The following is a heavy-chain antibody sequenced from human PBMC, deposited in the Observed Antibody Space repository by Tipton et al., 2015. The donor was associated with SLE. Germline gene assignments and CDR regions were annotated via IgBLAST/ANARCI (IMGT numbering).Heavy chain of an antibody. CDR3: AKGAGWFGY. CDR2: SYYTGST. V-gene: IGHV4-38-2*01. J-gene: IGHJ5*01. Sequence: TLSLTCDVSGYSISRGYYWAWLRQTPGKGLEWIGESYYTGSTNYNPSLESRVTISVDTSKNQFSLKLNSVTAADTAMYYCAKGAGWFGYWGQGTLVTVSS. CDR1: GYSISRGYY.